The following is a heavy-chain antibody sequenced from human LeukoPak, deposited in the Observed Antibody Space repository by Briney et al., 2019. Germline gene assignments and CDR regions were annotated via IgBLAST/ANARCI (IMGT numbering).Heavy chain of an antibody. V-gene: IGHV4-59*01. CDR2: IYYSGST. CDR1: GGSISSYY. Sequence: PSETLSLTCTVSGGSISSYYWSWIRQPPGKGLEWIGYIYYSGSTNYNPPLKSRVTISVDTSKNQFSLKLSSVTAADTAVYYCARGITMIDPWGQGTLVTVSS. CDR3: ARGITMIDP. J-gene: IGHJ5*02. D-gene: IGHD3-22*01.